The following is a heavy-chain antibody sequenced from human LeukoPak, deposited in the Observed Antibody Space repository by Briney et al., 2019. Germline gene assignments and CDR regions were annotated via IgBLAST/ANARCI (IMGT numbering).Heavy chain of an antibody. CDR1: GGSFSGYY. D-gene: IGHD2-21*02. CDR3: ASSRKNTVVTPYYYGMDV. Sequence: PSETLSLTCAVYGGSFSGYYWSWIRQPPGKGLEWIGEINHSGSTNYNPSLKSRVTISVDTSKNQFSLKLSSVTAADTAVYYCASSRKNTVVTPYYYGMDVWGQGTTVTVSS. CDR2: INHSGST. J-gene: IGHJ6*02. V-gene: IGHV4-34*01.